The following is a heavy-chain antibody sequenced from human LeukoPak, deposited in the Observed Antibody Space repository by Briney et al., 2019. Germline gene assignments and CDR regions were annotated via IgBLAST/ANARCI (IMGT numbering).Heavy chain of an antibody. CDR3: ARAVSGSLDY. CDR2: VYTSGST. D-gene: IGHD3-3*01. J-gene: IGHJ4*02. CDR1: GGSISSGSYY. V-gene: IGHV4-61*02. Sequence: PSETLSLTCTVSGGSISSGSYYWSWIRQPAGKGLEWIGRVYTSGSTDYNPSLQSRVTISIDTSKNQFSLKLSSVTAADTAVYYCARAVSGSLDYWGQGTLVTVSS.